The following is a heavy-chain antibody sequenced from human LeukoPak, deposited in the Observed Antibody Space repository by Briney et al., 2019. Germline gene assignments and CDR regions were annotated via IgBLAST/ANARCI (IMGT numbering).Heavy chain of an antibody. J-gene: IGHJ6*02. V-gene: IGHV3-48*02. CDR3: ARVGRGVYGMDV. Sequence: GGSLRLSCAASGFTFSIHGMNWVRQAPGKGLEGVSYIINSGGTVYYTDSVQGRFTISRDNARNSLFLQMNSLRDEDTAVYYCARVGRGVYGMDVWGQGTTVTVSS. CDR1: GFTFSIHG. CDR2: IINSGGTV. D-gene: IGHD3-10*01.